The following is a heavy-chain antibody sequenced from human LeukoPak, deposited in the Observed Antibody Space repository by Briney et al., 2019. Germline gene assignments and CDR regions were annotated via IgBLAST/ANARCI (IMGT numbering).Heavy chain of an antibody. CDR2: IYTSGST. V-gene: IGHV4-61*02. D-gene: IGHD2-2*01. Sequence: SQTLSLTCTVSGGSISSGSYYWSWIRQPAGKGLEWIGRIYTSGSTNYNPSLKSRVTISVDTSKNQFSLKLSSVTAADTAVYYCARYPATIGYCSSTSCQGNYAFDIWGQGTMVTVSS. CDR1: GGSISSGSYY. CDR3: ARYPATIGYCSSTSCQGNYAFDI. J-gene: IGHJ3*02.